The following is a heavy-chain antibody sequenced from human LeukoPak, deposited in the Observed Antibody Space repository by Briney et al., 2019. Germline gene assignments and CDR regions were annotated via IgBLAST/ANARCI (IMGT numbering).Heavy chain of an antibody. Sequence: GGSLRLSCAASGFTFSSYWMHWVRQAPGKGPVWVSRINSDGSSTSYADSVKGRFTISRDNAKNTLYLQMNSLRAEDTAVYYCARGHTSYSSSSDYWGQGTLVTVSS. J-gene: IGHJ4*02. V-gene: IGHV3-74*01. CDR2: INSDGSST. D-gene: IGHD6-6*01. CDR3: ARGHTSYSSSSDY. CDR1: GFTFSSYW.